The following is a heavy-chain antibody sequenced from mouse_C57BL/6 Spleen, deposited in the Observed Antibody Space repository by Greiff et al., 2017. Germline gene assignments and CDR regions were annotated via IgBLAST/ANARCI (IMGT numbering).Heavy chain of an antibody. V-gene: IGHV1-78*01. CDR3: ASPYYGNYGAMDY. J-gene: IGHJ4*01. Sequence: VKLLESDAELVKPGASVKISCKVSGYTFTDHTIHWMKQRPEQGLEWIGYIYPRDGSTKYNEKFKGKATLTADKSSSTAYMQLNSLTSEDSAVYFCASPYYGNYGAMDYWGQGTSVTVSS. CDR1: GYTFTDHT. D-gene: IGHD2-10*01. CDR2: IYPRDGST.